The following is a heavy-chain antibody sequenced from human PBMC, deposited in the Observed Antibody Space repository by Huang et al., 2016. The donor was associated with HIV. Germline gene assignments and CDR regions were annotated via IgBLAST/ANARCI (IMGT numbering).Heavy chain of an antibody. CDR3: AKVASGYDFSARGSDWFDP. V-gene: IGHV3-23*01. J-gene: IGHJ5*02. CDR1: AFTFRSYA. Sequence: EMQLLESGGGLVQPGGSLRLSCAASAFTFRSYAMTWVRQAAGKGLEGVWATSGRGGNTYYADSVKGRFTISRDNSKNTLYLQMNSLGAEDTAVYYCAKVASGYDFSARGSDWFDPWGQGTLVSVSS. D-gene: IGHD5-12*01. CDR2: TSGRGGNT.